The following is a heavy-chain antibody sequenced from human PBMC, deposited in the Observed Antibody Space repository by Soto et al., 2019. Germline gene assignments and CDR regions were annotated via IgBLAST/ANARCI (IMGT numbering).Heavy chain of an antibody. J-gene: IGHJ6*02. CDR1: GFIFNTYA. D-gene: IGHD3-9*01. V-gene: IGHV3-30-3*01. CDR2: ISYDGSTK. CDR3: ARPGSGYDVLSGHYFYYFHTMDV. Sequence: GGPLRLSCAASGFIFNTYAMHWVRQAPGKGLEWVAVISYDGSTKDYADSVKGRFTISRDNSKNTLYLQMSSLRTEDTAVYYCARPGSGYDVLSGHYFYYFHTMDVWGQGTTVTVSS.